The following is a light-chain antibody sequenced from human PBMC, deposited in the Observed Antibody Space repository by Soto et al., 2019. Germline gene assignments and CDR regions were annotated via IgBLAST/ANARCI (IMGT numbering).Light chain of an antibody. CDR1: QSVYSNY. V-gene: IGKV3-20*01. Sequence: EIVLTQSPGTLSLSPGERATLSCRASQSVYSNYLAWYQQLPGQAPRLLIYDVSNRATGVPDRFSGSGSGTDFILTISRLEPEDSALYFCHQYGRSPETFGQGTKVEIK. CDR2: DVS. J-gene: IGKJ1*01. CDR3: HQYGRSPET.